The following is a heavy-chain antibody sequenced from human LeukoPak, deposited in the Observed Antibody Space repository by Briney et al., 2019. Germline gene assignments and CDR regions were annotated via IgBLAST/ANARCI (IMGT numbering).Heavy chain of an antibody. J-gene: IGHJ4*02. CDR2: IIPIFGTA. Sequence: SVKVSCKASGGTFSSYAISWVRQAPGQGLEWMGGIIPIFGTANYAQKFQGRVTITADESTSTAYMELSSLRSEDTAVDYCARTEGGPGFFDYWGQGTLVTVSP. D-gene: IGHD2-15*01. V-gene: IGHV1-69*01. CDR3: ARTEGGPGFFDY. CDR1: GGTFSSYA.